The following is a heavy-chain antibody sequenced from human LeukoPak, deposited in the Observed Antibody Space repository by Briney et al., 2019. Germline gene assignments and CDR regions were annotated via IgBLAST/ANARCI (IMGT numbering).Heavy chain of an antibody. CDR3: ARDPIIAAVDAFDI. Sequence: KSSETLSLTCTVSGGSISSGGYYWSWIRQPPGKGLEWIGYIYHSGSTYYNPSLKSRVTISVDRSKNQFSLKLSSVTAADTAVYYCARDPIIAAVDAFDIWGQGTMVTVSS. CDR1: GGSISSGGYY. J-gene: IGHJ3*02. D-gene: IGHD6-6*01. V-gene: IGHV4-30-2*01. CDR2: IYHSGST.